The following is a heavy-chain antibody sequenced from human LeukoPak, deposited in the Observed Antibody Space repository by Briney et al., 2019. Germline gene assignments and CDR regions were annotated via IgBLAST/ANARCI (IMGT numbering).Heavy chain of an antibody. J-gene: IGHJ3*02. Sequence: SETLSLTCAVSGDSFSSHYWTWIRQSPGTGLEWIGYISHIGRTNYNPFLKSRVTISIDTSKNQFSLKLRSVTAADTAVYYCARDLVTVTKGFDIWGQGTMVSVSS. V-gene: IGHV4-59*11. CDR1: GDSFSSHY. CDR3: ARDLVTVTKGFDI. D-gene: IGHD4-17*01. CDR2: ISHIGRT.